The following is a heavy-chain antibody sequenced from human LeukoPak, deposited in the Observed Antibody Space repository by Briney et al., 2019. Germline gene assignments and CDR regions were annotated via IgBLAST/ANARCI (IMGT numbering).Heavy chain of an antibody. Sequence: GGSLRLSCAASGFTFSSYAMSWVRQAPGKGLEWVSAISGSGGSTYYADSVKGRFTISRDNSKNTLYLQMNSLRAEDTAVYYCAKVDTDYGDYRPFDYWGQGTLVTVSS. CDR3: AKVDTDYGDYRPFDY. J-gene: IGHJ4*02. CDR1: GFTFSSYA. CDR2: ISGSGGST. D-gene: IGHD4-17*01. V-gene: IGHV3-23*01.